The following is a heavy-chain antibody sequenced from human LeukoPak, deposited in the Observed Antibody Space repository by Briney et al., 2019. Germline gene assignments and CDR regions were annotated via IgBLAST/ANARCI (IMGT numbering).Heavy chain of an antibody. D-gene: IGHD3-10*01. CDR3: AKLAEYFYGGETFYFFEH. Sequence: PGGSLRLSCVASGFTFSHYCIYWLRQSPGKGLVWVSRISRDGSDTSYADCVKGRFTIYRDNDKNSLYLQMNSPRVEDTAVYYCAKLAEYFYGGETFYFFEHWGQGTPVTASS. CDR2: ISRDGSDT. CDR1: GFTFSHYC. J-gene: IGHJ4*02. V-gene: IGHV3-74*01.